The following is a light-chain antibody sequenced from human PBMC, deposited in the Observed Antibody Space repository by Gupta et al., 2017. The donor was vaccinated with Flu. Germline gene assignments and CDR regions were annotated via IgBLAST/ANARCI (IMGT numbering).Light chain of an antibody. J-gene: IGKJ2*01. CDR3: QQFFATPYT. CDR1: QSVLYKSNHKNY. CDR2: WAS. V-gene: IGKV4-1*01. Sequence: NCKSSQSVLYKSNHKNYLAWYQQKSGQPPKVLIYWASTRESGVPDRFSASGSGTDFTLTITSLQAEDVAVYYCQQFFATPYTFGQGT.